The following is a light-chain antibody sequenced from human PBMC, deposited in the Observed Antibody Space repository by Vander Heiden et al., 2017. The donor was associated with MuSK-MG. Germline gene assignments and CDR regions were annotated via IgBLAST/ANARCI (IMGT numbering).Light chain of an antibody. CDR2: DAS. J-gene: IGKJ2*01. CDR1: QDVKNS. Sequence: DIQVTQSPSFLSASVGEKVTITCQASQDVKNSLNWYQQKPGKAPNLLIYDASSLERGVPSRFSGSGSGTAFTFTISSLQPEDFATYYCQQYDCLSYTFGQGT. CDR3: QQYDCLSYT. V-gene: IGKV1-33*01.